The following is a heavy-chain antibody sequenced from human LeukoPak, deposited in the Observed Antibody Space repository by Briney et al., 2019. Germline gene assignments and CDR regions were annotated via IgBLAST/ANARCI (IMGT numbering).Heavy chain of an antibody. D-gene: IGHD3-10*01. V-gene: IGHV3-23*01. CDR3: ANSEFYVSGKYAGLDN. Sequence: GGSLRLSCAASGLTFSTYVMNWVRQAPGKGLEWVSTINGGDGTYYADSVRGRITVSRDNSRNTLYLQMNFLGVEDTAVYYCANSEFYVSGKYAGLDNCGQGTLVTVSS. J-gene: IGHJ4*02. CDR1: GLTFSTYV. CDR2: INGGDGT.